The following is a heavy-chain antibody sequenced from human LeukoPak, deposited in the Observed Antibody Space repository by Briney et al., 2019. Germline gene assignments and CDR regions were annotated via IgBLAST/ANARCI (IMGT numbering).Heavy chain of an antibody. CDR1: GGTFSSYA. J-gene: IGHJ6*02. V-gene: IGHV1-69*04. Sequence: ASVKVSCKASGGTFSSYAISWVRQAPGQGLEWMVRIIPILGIANYAQKFQGRVTITADKSTSTAYMELSSLRSEDTAVYYCARDRLGDYYYGMDVWGQGTTVTVSS. CDR3: ARDRLGDYYYGMDV. D-gene: IGHD4-17*01. CDR2: IIPILGIA.